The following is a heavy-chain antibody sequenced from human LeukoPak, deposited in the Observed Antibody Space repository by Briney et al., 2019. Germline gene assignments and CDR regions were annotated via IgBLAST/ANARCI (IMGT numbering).Heavy chain of an antibody. Sequence: SETLSLTCTVSGGSISSYYWSWIRQPPGKGLEWIGYIYYSGSTNYNPSLKSRVTISVDTSKNQFSLKLSSVTAADTAVYYCAREPRITIFGVVIPGAFDIRGQGTMVTVSS. CDR1: GGSISSYY. CDR3: AREPRITIFGVVIPGAFDI. CDR2: IYYSGST. D-gene: IGHD3-3*01. V-gene: IGHV4-59*01. J-gene: IGHJ3*02.